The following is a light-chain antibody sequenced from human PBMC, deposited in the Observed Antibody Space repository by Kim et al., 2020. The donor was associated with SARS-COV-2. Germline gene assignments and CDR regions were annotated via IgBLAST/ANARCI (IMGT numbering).Light chain of an antibody. CDR1: QDISNH. J-gene: IGKJ3*01. CDR2: DAS. Sequence: DIKMTQSPTSLSASVGDGVTITCQASQDISNHLNWYQHKPGKAPKLLIYDASNLQPGVPSRFSGSGSGTDFTFTISSLQPEDIATYHCQHYDNLPQVTFGPGTKVDIK. V-gene: IGKV1-33*01. CDR3: QHYDNLPQVT.